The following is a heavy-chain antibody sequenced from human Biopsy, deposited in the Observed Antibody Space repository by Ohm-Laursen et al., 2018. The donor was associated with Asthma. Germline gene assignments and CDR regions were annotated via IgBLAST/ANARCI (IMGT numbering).Heavy chain of an antibody. D-gene: IGHD3-22*01. Sequence: GSLRLSCSALGFAVSRDHMFWVRQAPGKGLEWVSVIYSGGTSHTADSVRGWFTISRDYSKNTLYLQMHSLRAEDTAVYYCARGDSSNWSHYYFDYWGQGTLVTVSS. CDR2: IYSGGTS. CDR1: GFAVSRDH. J-gene: IGHJ4*02. V-gene: IGHV3-53*01. CDR3: ARGDSSNWSHYYFDY.